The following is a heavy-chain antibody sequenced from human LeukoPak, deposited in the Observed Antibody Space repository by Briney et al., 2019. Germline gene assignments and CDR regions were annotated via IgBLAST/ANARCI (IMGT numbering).Heavy chain of an antibody. CDR1: GFTFSSYA. CDR3: AKSPYYYYYGMDV. J-gene: IGHJ6*02. CDR2: ISGSGGST. V-gene: IGHV3-23*01. Sequence: GGSLRLSCAASGFTFSSYAMSWVRQAPGKGLEWVSAISGSGGSTYYADSVKGRFTISRDNSKNTPYLQMNSLRAEDTAVYYCAKSPYYYYYGMDVWGQGTTATVSS.